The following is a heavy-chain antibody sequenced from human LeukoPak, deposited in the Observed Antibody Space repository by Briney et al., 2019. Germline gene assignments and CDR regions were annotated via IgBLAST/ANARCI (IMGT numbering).Heavy chain of an antibody. CDR1: GYSFTSYW. CDR2: IYPGDSDT. Sequence: GESLKISCKGSGYSFTSYWIGWVRQMPGKGLEWMGIIYPGDSDTRYSPSFQGQVTISADKSISTAYLQWSSLKASDTAMYYCARGGYSSSWYPTFDYWGQGALVTVSS. D-gene: IGHD6-13*01. J-gene: IGHJ4*02. CDR3: ARGGYSSSWYPTFDY. V-gene: IGHV5-51*01.